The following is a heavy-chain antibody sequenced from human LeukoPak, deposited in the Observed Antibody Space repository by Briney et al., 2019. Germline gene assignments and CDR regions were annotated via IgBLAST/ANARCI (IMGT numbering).Heavy chain of an antibody. CDR2: IYSGGST. J-gene: IGHJ4*02. V-gene: IGHV3-66*01. Sequence: GGSLRLSCAASGFTFDDYAMHWVRHAPGKGLEWVSVIYSGGSTYYADSVKGRFTISRDNSKNTLYLQMNSLRAEDTAVYYCARDPYDYSNSWGQGTLVTVSS. CDR1: GFTFDDYA. CDR3: ARDPYDYSNS. D-gene: IGHD4-4*01.